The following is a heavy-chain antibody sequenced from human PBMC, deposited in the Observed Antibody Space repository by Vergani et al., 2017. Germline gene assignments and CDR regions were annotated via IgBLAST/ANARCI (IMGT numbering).Heavy chain of an antibody. CDR1: GFTFSSYA. V-gene: IGHV3-30-3*01. Sequence: VQLVETGGGLIQPGGSLRLSCAVSGFTFSSYAMHWVRQAPGKGLEWVAVTSYDGSNKYYADSVKGRFTISRDNSKNTLYLQMNSLRAEDTAVYYCARDQNYYFDYWGQGTLVTVSS. CDR2: TSYDGSNK. D-gene: IGHD1-7*01. CDR3: ARDQNYYFDY. J-gene: IGHJ4*02.